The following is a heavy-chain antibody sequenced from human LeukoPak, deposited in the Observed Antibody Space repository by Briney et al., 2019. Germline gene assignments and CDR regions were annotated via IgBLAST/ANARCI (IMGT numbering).Heavy chain of an antibody. J-gene: IGHJ4*02. Sequence: PGGSLRLSCAASGFTFSSYEMNWVRQAPGKGPEWVSYTSSSGSTIYYADSVKGRFTISRDNAKNSLYLQMNSLRAEDTAVYYCARESPLSDYDSSGLSRWGQGTLVTVSS. V-gene: IGHV3-48*03. CDR3: ARESPLSDYDSSGLSR. D-gene: IGHD3-22*01. CDR1: GFTFSSYE. CDR2: TSSSGSTI.